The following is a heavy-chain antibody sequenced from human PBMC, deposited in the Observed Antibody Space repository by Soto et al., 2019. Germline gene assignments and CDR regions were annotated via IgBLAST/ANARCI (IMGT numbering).Heavy chain of an antibody. CDR1: GYTITSYG. D-gene: IGHD3-3*01. J-gene: IGHJ6*02. CDR2: ISAYNGNT. CDR3: ARDLPTPLRFLEWLPQYYGMDV. V-gene: IGHV1-18*04. Sequence: ASVKVSCTASGYTITSYGISWVRQDPGQGLEWMGWISAYNGNTNYAQKLQGRVTVTTDTSTSTAYMELRSLRSDDTAVYYCARDLPTPLRFLEWLPQYYGMDVWGQGTTVTVSS.